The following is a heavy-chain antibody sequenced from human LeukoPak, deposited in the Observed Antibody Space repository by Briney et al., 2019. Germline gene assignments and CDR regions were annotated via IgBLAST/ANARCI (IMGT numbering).Heavy chain of an antibody. Sequence: GGSLRLSCAASGFPFSSYAIHWVRQAPGKGLEWVAVISYDGDDKYYADSVKGRFALSRDNSKNTLYLQMNSLRAEDTAVYYCAKAFSSIYYDSSGYYFDFDYWGQGTLVTVSS. D-gene: IGHD3-22*01. CDR3: AKAFSSIYYDSSGYYFDFDY. CDR1: GFPFSSYA. CDR2: ISYDGDDK. J-gene: IGHJ4*02. V-gene: IGHV3-30*09.